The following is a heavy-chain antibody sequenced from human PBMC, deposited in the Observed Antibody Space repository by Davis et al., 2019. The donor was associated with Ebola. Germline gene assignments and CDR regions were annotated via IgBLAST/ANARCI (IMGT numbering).Heavy chain of an antibody. Sequence: GGSLRLSCKASGYRFTSYWIGWVRQMPGRGLQWMGIIYPGDSDTRYSPSFQGQVTISADKSISTAYLQWSSLKASDSAMYFCARRGDTYWLLDLWGRGTLVTVSS. V-gene: IGHV5-51*01. J-gene: IGHJ2*01. CDR1: GYRFTSYW. D-gene: IGHD2-21*02. CDR3: ARRGDTYWLLDL. CDR2: IYPGDSDT.